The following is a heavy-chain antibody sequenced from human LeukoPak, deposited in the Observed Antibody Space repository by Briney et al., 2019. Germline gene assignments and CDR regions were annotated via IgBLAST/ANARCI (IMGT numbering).Heavy chain of an antibody. V-gene: IGHV3-74*01. CDR1: GFTFISYG. D-gene: IGHD2-21*02. CDR3: TRELPREVTLDY. CDR2: INTDGSST. Sequence: GGSLRLSCAASGFTFISYGMQWVHQAPGKGLVWVSRINTDGSSTSYADSVKGRFTVSRDNAKNTVYLQVNSLRAEDTAVYFCTRELPREVTLDYWGQGTLVTVSS. J-gene: IGHJ4*01.